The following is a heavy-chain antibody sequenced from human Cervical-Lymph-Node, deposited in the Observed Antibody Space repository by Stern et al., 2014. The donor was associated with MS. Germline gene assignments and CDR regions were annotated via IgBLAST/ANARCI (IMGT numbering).Heavy chain of an antibody. Sequence: VQLVESGPGLVKPSQTLSLTCTVSVGSISSGGYYWNWIRQHPERGLEWIGYIYYTGSPYYNPSLKSRVTISVDTSANRFSLSLSSVTAADTAVYYCARDVALGYYDTSGYFAFDIWGPGTLVTVSS. CDR1: VGSISSGGYY. CDR3: ARDVALGYYDTSGYFAFDI. J-gene: IGHJ3*02. CDR2: IYYTGSP. V-gene: IGHV4-31*03. D-gene: IGHD3-22*01.